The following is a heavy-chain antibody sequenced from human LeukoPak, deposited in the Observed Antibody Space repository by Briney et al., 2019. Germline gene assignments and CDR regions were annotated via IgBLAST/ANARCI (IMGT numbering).Heavy chain of an antibody. V-gene: IGHV4-38-2*01. Sequence: SETLSLTCAVSGYSISSGYYWGWIRQPPGKGLEWIGSIYHSGSTYYNPSLKSRVTISVDTSKNQFSLKLSSVTAADTAAYYCARLYSSSNYWGQGTLVTVSS. CDR2: IYHSGST. CDR3: ARLYSSSNY. J-gene: IGHJ4*02. CDR1: GYSISSGYY. D-gene: IGHD6-6*01.